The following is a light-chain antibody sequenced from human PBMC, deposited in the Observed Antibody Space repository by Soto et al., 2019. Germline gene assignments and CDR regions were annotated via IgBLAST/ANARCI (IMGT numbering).Light chain of an antibody. Sequence: QSALTQAASVSGSPGQSITISCTGASSDFGDHKSVSWYQHHPGKAPKLIIYEVNYRPSGVSSRFSGSRSGNTASLTISGLQAEDEAHYYCISYTSDDVRYVFGTGTKLTVL. J-gene: IGLJ1*01. V-gene: IGLV2-14*01. CDR3: ISYTSDDVRYV. CDR2: EVN. CDR1: SSDFGDHKS.